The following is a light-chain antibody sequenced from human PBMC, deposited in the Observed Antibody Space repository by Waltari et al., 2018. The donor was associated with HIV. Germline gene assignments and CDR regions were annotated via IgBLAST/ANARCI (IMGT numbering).Light chain of an antibody. Sequence: LTQPASVSGSPGQSLTISCTGTNGDIGGYDFVSSYQKYPGKAPKFTIYDVSKRPSGVSNRFSGSKSGNTASLTISGLQAEDEADYYFSSYTSSSTPRVVFGGGTKLTVL. CDR3: SSYTSSSTPRVV. CDR1: NGDIGGYDF. CDR2: DVS. J-gene: IGLJ2*01. V-gene: IGLV2-14*03.